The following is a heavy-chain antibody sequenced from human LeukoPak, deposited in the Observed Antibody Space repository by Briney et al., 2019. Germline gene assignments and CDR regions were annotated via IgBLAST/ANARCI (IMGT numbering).Heavy chain of an antibody. J-gene: IGHJ6*03. CDR1: GGSISSYY. CDR2: IYTSGST. D-gene: IGHD1-26*01. CDR3: ARVRVELLRSYYYMDV. V-gene: IGHV4-4*07. Sequence: PSETLSLTCTVSGGSISSYYWSWIRQPAGKGLEWIGRIYTSGSTNYNPSLKSRVTMSVDTSKNQFSLKLSSVTAADTAVYYCARVRVELLRSYYYMDVWGKGTTVTVSS.